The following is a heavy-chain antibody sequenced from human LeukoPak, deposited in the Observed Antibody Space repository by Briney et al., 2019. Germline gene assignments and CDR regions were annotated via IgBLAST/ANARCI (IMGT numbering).Heavy chain of an antibody. V-gene: IGHV3-23*01. CDR3: TRRDDSGGYKPFDS. J-gene: IGHJ4*02. D-gene: IGHD3-22*01. CDR1: GFTFSSYA. Sequence: PGGSLRLSCAASGFTFSSYAMSWVRQAPGKGLEWVSAISGSGGSTYYADSVKGRFTISRDNSKNTLYLQMNSLRTDDTAVYYCTRRDDSGGYKPFDSWGQGTLVTVSS. CDR2: ISGSGGST.